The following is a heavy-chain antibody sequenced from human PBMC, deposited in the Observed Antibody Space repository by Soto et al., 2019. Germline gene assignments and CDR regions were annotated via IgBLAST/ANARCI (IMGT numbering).Heavy chain of an antibody. CDR3: ARGLLWVGRHQGTEYLQH. CDR1: GFTFSSYS. D-gene: IGHD3-10*01. CDR2: ISSSSSTI. Sequence: EVQLVESGGGLVQPGGSLRLSCAASGFTFSSYSMNWVRQAPGKGLEWVSYISSSSSTIYYAVSVKGRFTISRDNAKNSLYLDMGSLRAEDMAVYCCARGLLWVGRHQGTEYLQHWGRGTLVTVSS. J-gene: IGHJ1*01. V-gene: IGHV3-48*01.